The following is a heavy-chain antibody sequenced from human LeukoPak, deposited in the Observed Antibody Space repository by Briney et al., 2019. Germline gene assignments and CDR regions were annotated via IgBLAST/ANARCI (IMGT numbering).Heavy chain of an antibody. CDR2: INPNSGGT. J-gene: IGHJ4*02. CDR1: GYTFTTYA. Sequence: ASVKVSCKASGYTFTTYAMNWVRQAPGQGLEWMGWINPNSGGTNYAQKFQGRVTMTRDTSISTAYMELSRLRSDDTAVYYCARDFSVAPNTFDYWGQGTLVTVSS. V-gene: IGHV1-2*02. CDR3: ARDFSVAPNTFDY. D-gene: IGHD1/OR15-1a*01.